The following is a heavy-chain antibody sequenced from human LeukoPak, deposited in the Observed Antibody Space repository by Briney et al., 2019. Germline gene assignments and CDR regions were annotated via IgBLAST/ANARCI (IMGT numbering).Heavy chain of an antibody. J-gene: IGHJ6*03. CDR2: ISNDGRNK. CDR3: AREGFTSTWLYYYYYMDV. D-gene: IGHD6-13*01. Sequence: QPGRSLRLSCAASGFTFSSYGVHWVRQAPGKGLEWVAVISNDGRNKNYADSVRGRFTISRDNSKNGLHLQMNSLRPEDTAIYYCAREGFTSTWLYYYYYMDVWGKGTTVTVSS. V-gene: IGHV3-30*04. CDR1: GFTFSSYG.